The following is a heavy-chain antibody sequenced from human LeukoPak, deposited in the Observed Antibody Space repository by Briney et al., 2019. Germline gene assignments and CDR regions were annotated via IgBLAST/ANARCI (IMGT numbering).Heavy chain of an antibody. CDR2: IYYSGST. CDR3: ASRSYYYGSGGAFDI. V-gene: IGHV4-39*07. CDR1: GGSISSSSYY. D-gene: IGHD3-10*01. Sequence: SETLSLTCTVSGGSISSSSYYWGWVRQPPGKGLEWIGSIYYSGSTYYNPSLKSRVTISVDASKNQFSLKLSSVTAADTAVYYCASRSYYYGSGGAFDIWGQGTMVTVSS. J-gene: IGHJ3*02.